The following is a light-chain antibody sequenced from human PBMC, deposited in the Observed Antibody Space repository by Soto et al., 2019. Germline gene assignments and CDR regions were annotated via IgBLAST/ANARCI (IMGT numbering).Light chain of an antibody. CDR3: AAWDDSLSGVV. CDR1: TGDIGAFNY. V-gene: IGLV1-47*02. CDR2: SND. J-gene: IGLJ2*01. Sequence: QSALTQPPSASGSPGQSVTISCTGTTGDIGAFNYVSWYQQRPGKAPKLLIFSNDQRPSGVPDRFSGSRSGTSASLAISGLRSEDEGDYYCAAWDDSLSGVVFGGGTKLTVL.